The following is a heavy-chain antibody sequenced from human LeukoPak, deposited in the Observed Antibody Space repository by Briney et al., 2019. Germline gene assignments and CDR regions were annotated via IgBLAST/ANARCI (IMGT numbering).Heavy chain of an antibody. CDR3: ARLGSGSDGY. CDR2: INHSGST. J-gene: IGHJ4*02. CDR1: GGSFSGYY. D-gene: IGHD1-26*01. Sequence: SETLSLTCAVYGGSFSGYYWSWIRQPPGKGLEWIGEINHSGSTNYNPSLKSRVTISVDTSKDQFSLKLSSVTAADTAVYYRARLGSGSDGYWGQGTLVTVSS. V-gene: IGHV4-34*01.